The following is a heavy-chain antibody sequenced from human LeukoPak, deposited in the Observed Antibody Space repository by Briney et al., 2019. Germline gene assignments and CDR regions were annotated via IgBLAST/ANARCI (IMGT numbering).Heavy chain of an antibody. CDR3: ARSHYGDYYDY. J-gene: IGHJ4*02. D-gene: IGHD4-17*01. CDR1: GGSISSSNW. CDR2: IYHSGST. Sequence: SGTLSLTCAVSGGSISSSNWWSWVRQPPGKGLEWIGEIYHSGSTYYNPSLKSRVTISVDTSKNQFSLKLSSVTAADTAVYYCARSHYGDYYDYWGQGTLVTVSS. V-gene: IGHV4-4*02.